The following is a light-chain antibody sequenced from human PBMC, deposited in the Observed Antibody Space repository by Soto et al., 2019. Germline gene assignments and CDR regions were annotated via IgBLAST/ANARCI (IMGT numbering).Light chain of an antibody. CDR2: GAS. CDR3: QQYNNWPPGT. V-gene: IGKV3D-15*01. Sequence: EIVMTQSPATLSVSLGVRATLSCRASQSVSSNLAWYQQKPGQAPRLLIYGASTRATGIPARFSGSGSGTEFTLTISSLQSEDFAVYYCQQYNNWPPGTFGQGTKLEI. CDR1: QSVSSN. J-gene: IGKJ2*02.